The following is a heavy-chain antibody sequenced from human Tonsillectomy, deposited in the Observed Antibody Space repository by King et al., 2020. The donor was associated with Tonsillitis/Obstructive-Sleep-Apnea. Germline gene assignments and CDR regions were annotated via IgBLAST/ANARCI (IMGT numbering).Heavy chain of an antibody. D-gene: IGHD3-16*01. J-gene: IGHJ5*02. CDR1: GGSISSGNYY. CDR3: AREIVITPNWFDP. V-gene: IGHV4-31*03. CDR2: IYYSGST. Sequence: VQLQESGPGLVKPSQTLSLTCTVSGGSISSGNYYWSWIRQHPGKGLEWIGNIYYSGSTHYNPSLKSRVTISVDTSKNQFSLKLSSVTAADTAVYYCAREIVITPNWFDPWGQRTLVTVSS.